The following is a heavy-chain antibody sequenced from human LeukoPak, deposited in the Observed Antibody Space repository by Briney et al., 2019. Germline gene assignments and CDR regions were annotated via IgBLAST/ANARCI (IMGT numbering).Heavy chain of an antibody. D-gene: IGHD6-13*01. J-gene: IGHJ4*02. CDR2: IYYSGST. Sequence: PSETLSLTCTVSGGSISSYYWSWIRQPPGKGLEWIGYIYYSGSTNYNPSLKSRVTISVDTSKNQFSLKLSSVTAADTVVYYCARGYSSSWLTDYWGQGTLVTVSS. CDR3: ARGYSSSWLTDY. CDR1: GGSISSYY. V-gene: IGHV4-59*08.